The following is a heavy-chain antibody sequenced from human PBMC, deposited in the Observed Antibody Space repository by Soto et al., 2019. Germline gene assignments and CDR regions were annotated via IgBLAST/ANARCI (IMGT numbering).Heavy chain of an antibody. CDR1: GGSISSGGYY. J-gene: IGHJ6*02. V-gene: IGHV4-31*03. CDR3: ARVRLGCSGGSCYAGYYGMDV. CDR2: IYYSGST. D-gene: IGHD2-15*01. Sequence: SETLSLTCTVSGGSISSGGYYWSWIRQHPGKGLEWIGYIYYSGSTYYNPSLKSRVTISVDTSKNQFSLKLSSVTAADTAVYYCARVRLGCSGGSCYAGYYGMDVWGQGTTVTVSS.